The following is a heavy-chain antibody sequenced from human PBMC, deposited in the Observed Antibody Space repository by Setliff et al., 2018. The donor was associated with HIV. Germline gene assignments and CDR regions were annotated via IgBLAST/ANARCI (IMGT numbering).Heavy chain of an antibody. CDR3: ARGDSSSWYRGIDY. J-gene: IGHJ4*02. D-gene: IGHD6-13*01. V-gene: IGHV3-53*04. Sequence: GESLKISCAASGFTVSSNYMSWVRQAPGKGLEWVSVIYSGGSTYYADSVKGRFTISRHNSKNTLYLQMNSLRAEDTAVYYCARGDSSSWYRGIDYWGQGTLVTVSS. CDR2: IYSGGST. CDR1: GFTVSSNY.